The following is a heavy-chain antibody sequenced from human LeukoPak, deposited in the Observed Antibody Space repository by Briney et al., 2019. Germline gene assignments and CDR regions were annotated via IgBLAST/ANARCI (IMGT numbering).Heavy chain of an antibody. Sequence: GGSLRLSCAASGFTFSSYSMNWVRQAPGKGLEWLSSTSSSNFYIYYADSIKGRFTISRDDAKNSLYLQMNSLRAEDTAVYYCARGLDGNNLSPCDFWGQGTLVTVSS. CDR1: GFTFSSYS. J-gene: IGHJ4*02. CDR3: ARGLDGNNLSPCDF. D-gene: IGHD5-24*01. CDR2: TSSSNFYI. V-gene: IGHV3-21*01.